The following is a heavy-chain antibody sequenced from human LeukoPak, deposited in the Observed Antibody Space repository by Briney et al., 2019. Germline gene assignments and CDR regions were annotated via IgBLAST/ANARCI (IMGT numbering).Heavy chain of an antibody. CDR2: LCTSGTI. CDR3: ARETMRPVPPNYFFYYYMDV. Sequence: PSETLSLTCTVSGYSISSGYYWGWIRQPPGKGLEWIGRLCTSGTINYTPSLESRVTMLVDTSKNQFSLKLTSVTAADTAVYYCARETMRPVPPNYFFYYYMDVWGKGTTVIISS. CDR1: GYSISSGYY. V-gene: IGHV4-38-2*02. D-gene: IGHD3-22*01. J-gene: IGHJ6*03.